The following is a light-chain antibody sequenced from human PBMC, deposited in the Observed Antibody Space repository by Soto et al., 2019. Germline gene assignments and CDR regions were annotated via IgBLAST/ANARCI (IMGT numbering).Light chain of an antibody. Sequence: QLVLTQPPSVSGAPGQRVTISCTGSSSNIGADYGVHWYQQLPGTAPKLLIYDNTDRPSGVPDRFSGSKSGTSASLAITGLRAEDEADYFCQSYDNSLSGLYVFGTGTKVTVL. V-gene: IGLV1-40*01. CDR1: SSNIGADYG. J-gene: IGLJ1*01. CDR3: QSYDNSLSGLYV. CDR2: DNT.